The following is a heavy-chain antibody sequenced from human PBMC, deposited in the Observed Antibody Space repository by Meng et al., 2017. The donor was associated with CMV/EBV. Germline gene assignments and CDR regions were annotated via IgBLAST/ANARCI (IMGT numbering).Heavy chain of an antibody. D-gene: IGHD3-3*01. V-gene: IGHV3-23*01. CDR3: AKDPPYYDFWSGPTP. Sequence: GESLKISCAASGFTFSSYAMSWVRQAPGKGLEWVSAISGSGGSTYYADSVKGRFTISRDNPKNTLYLQMNSLRAEDTAVYYCAKDPPYYDFWSGPTPWGQGTLVTVSS. CDR1: GFTFSSYA. CDR2: ISGSGGST. J-gene: IGHJ4*02.